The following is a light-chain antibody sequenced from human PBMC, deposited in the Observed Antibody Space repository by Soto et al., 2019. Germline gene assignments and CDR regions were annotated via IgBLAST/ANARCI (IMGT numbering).Light chain of an antibody. V-gene: IGKV1-5*03. Sequence: DIQMTQSPSTLSVSVGDRVAITCRASQSISIWLAWYQQNPGKAPKLLIYKASSLESGVPSRFSGSGSGTEFTLTISSLQPDDFATYYCQQYNDYSWTFGQGTKVEIK. CDR2: KAS. J-gene: IGKJ1*01. CDR3: QQYNDYSWT. CDR1: QSISIW.